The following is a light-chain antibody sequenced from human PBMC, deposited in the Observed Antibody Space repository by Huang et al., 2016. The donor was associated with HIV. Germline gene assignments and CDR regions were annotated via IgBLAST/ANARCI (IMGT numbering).Light chain of an antibody. CDR3: MQSIQLPFT. CDR1: QSLLHSDGKIH. V-gene: IGKV2D-29*02. Sequence: DLVMTQTPLSLSVTPGLPASISCKSGQSLLHSDGKIHLSWYLQRPGQSPHLLIYEVSNRFSGVPDRFSGSGAGTDFTLKISRVEAEDVGVYYCMQSIQLPFTFGPGTKVDLK. J-gene: IGKJ3*01. CDR2: EVS.